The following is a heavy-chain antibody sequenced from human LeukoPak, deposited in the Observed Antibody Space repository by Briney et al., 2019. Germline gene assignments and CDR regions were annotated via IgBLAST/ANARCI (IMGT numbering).Heavy chain of an antibody. CDR1: GGSISSYY. Sequence: SETLSLTCTVSGGSISSYYWSWIRQPPGKGLEWIGYIYYSGSTNYNPSLKSRVTISVDTSKNQFSLKLSSVTAADTAVYCCAGCSSSWFSYYYYGMDVWGQGTTVTVSS. CDR3: AGCSSSWFSYYYYGMDV. V-gene: IGHV4-59*08. CDR2: IYYSGST. D-gene: IGHD6-13*01. J-gene: IGHJ6*02.